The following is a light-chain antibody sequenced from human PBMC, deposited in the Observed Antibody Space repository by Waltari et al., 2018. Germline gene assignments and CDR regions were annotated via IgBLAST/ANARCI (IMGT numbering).Light chain of an antibody. V-gene: IGLV2-23*02. J-gene: IGLJ1*01. CDR1: SSEIGSYKL. Sequence: HSALTQPASVSGSPGQSIPISCTGTSSEIGSYKLVSWYQQHPGKAPKLLIYEVNKRPPGVSNRFSGSKSGNTASLTISGLQFEDEADYFCCSFAGRTTYVFGTGTGVTVL. CDR3: CSFAGRTTYV. CDR2: EVN.